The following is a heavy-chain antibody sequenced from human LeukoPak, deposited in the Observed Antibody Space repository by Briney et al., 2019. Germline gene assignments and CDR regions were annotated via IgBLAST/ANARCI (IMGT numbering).Heavy chain of an antibody. CDR2: IYSGGST. Sequence: GGSLRLSCAASGFTVSSNCMSWVRQAPGKGLEWVSVIYSGGSTYYADSVKGRFTISRHNSKNTLYLQMNSLRAEDTAVYYCAYHGSGSYYSRFDYWGQGTLVTVSS. J-gene: IGHJ4*02. CDR1: GFTVSSNC. D-gene: IGHD3-10*01. V-gene: IGHV3-53*04. CDR3: AYHGSGSYYSRFDY.